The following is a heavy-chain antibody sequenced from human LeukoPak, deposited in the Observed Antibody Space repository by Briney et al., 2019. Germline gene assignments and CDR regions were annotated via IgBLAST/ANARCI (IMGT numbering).Heavy chain of an antibody. V-gene: IGHV4-61*02. Sequence: SETLSLTCTVSGGSISSGSYYWSWIRQPAGKGLEWIGRIYTRGSTNYNPSLKSRVTISVDTSKNQFSLKLSSVAAADTAVYYCARDPYDDSSGYLNPWGQGTLVTVSS. J-gene: IGHJ5*02. CDR2: IYTRGST. D-gene: IGHD3-22*01. CDR1: GGSISSGSYY. CDR3: ARDPYDDSSGYLNP.